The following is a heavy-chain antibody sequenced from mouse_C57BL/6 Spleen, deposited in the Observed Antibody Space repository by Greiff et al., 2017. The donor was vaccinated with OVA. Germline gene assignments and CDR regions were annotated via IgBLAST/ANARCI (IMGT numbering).Heavy chain of an antibody. CDR3: ARSLYSNYFDY. CDR1: GYTFTSYW. V-gene: IGHV1-61*01. CDR2: IYPSDSET. Sequence: QVQLQQPGAELVRPGSSVKLSCKASGYTFTSYWMDWVKQRPGQGLEWIGNIYPSDSETHYNQKFKDKATLTVDKSSSTAYMQLSSLTSEDSAVYYCARSLYSNYFDYWGKGTTLTVSS. D-gene: IGHD2-5*01. J-gene: IGHJ2*01.